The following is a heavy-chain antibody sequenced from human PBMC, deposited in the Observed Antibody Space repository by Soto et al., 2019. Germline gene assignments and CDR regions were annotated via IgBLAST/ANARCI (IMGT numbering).Heavy chain of an antibody. Sequence: QVQLVESGGGVVQPGGPLRLSCVASGSAFRTHGMHWVRQAPGKGLEWVAVIWGDRSRQYYADSVKGRFTISKDDSRDMVFLQMNSVRAEDPAVYYCVRAAVAAGAFDFWGQGTLVIVSS. CDR3: VRAAVAAGAFDF. CDR2: IWGDRSRQ. D-gene: IGHD2-15*01. V-gene: IGHV3-33*02. J-gene: IGHJ4*02. CDR1: GSAFRTHG.